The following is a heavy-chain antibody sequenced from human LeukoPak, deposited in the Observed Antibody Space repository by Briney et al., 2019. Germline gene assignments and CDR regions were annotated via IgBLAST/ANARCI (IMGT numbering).Heavy chain of an antibody. CDR3: AAKGEGYTGIYVFAQ. CDR2: IYASGGT. J-gene: IGHJ4*02. D-gene: IGHD1-26*01. CDR1: GFSVSINY. V-gene: IGHV3-66*01. Sequence: GGSLRLSCAVPGFSVSINYMSWVRQAPGKGLEWVSVIYASGGTFYTDSVKGRFSISRDTSKNTLDLQMNGLRPDNTAVYYCAAKGEGYTGIYVFAQWGQGTLVTVSS.